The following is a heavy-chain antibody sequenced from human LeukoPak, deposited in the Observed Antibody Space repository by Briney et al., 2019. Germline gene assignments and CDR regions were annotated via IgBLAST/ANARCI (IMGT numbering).Heavy chain of an antibody. CDR3: ARESFRSGYYQSSYYHMDV. Sequence: SETLSLTCTVSGGSISSSSYYWGWIRQPPGKGLEWIGSIYYSGSTYYNPSLKSRVTISVDTSKNQFSLKLSSVTAADTAVYYCARESFRSGYYQSSYYHMDVWGKGTTVTVSS. J-gene: IGHJ6*03. V-gene: IGHV4-39*02. CDR2: IYYSGST. D-gene: IGHD3-3*01. CDR1: GGSISSSSYY.